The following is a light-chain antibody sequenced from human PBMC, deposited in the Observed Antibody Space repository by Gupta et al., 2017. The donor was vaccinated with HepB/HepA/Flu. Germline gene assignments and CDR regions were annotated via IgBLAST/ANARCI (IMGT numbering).Light chain of an antibody. V-gene: IGLV3-1*01. CDR2: KDS. J-gene: IGLJ2*01. CDR1: KLGDKY. Sequence: YEPTQPPSVSGSPGHTAPITCSGDKLGDKYACWYQQKPGQSPVLVIYKDSKRPSGIPERFSGSNSGNTATLTISGTQAMDEADYYCQAWDSSTVVFGGGTKLTVL. CDR3: QAWDSSTVV.